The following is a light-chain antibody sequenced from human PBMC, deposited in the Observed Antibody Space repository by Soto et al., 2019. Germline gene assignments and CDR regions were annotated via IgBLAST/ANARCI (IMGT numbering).Light chain of an antibody. CDR3: SRYAPQSPWK. V-gene: IGKV1-5*03. J-gene: IGKJ1*01. CDR2: KGS. Sequence: DVKMTQSPSTLSASVGDKVTITCRASQNILISWLAWFQQRPGKSPKVLIYKGSTLASGVSSRFSGSGYGTELTLSIISLQPDDVATYFCSRYAPQSPWKFGQGTRLE. CDR1: QNILISW.